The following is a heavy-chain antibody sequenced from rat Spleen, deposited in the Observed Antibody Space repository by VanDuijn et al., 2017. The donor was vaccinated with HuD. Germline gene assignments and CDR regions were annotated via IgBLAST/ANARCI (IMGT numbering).Heavy chain of an antibody. J-gene: IGHJ3*01. CDR2: INSAGTT. D-gene: IGHD1-6*01. CDR1: GHSITSSYR. V-gene: IGHV3-3*01. Sequence: EVQLQESGPGLVKPAQSLSLTCSVTGHSITSSYRWNWIRKFPGNKLEWMGYINSAGTTIYNPSLKSRISITRDASKNQFSLQVNSVTSEETATYYFARSDGVHYYLPFADWGQGTLVTVSS. CDR3: ARSDGVHYYLPFAD.